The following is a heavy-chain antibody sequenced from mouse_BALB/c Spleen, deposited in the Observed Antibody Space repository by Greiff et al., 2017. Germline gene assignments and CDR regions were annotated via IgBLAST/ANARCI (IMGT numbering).Heavy chain of an antibody. D-gene: IGHD4-1*01. J-gene: IGHJ2*01. CDR3: AREGTGYYFDY. CDR1: GYTFTSYY. Sequence: QVQLQQSGPELVKPGASVRISCKASGYTFTSYYIHWVKQRPGQGLEWIGWIYPGNVNTKYNEKFKGKATLTADKSSSTAYMQLSSLTSEDSAVYFCAREGTGYYFDYWGQGTTLTVSS. CDR2: IYPGNVNT. V-gene: IGHV1S56*01.